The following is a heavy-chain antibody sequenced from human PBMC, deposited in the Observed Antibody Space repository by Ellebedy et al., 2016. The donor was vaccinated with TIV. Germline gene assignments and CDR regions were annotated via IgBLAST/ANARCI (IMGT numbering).Heavy chain of an antibody. D-gene: IGHD4-17*01. CDR2: ISSSSSTI. CDR1: GFTFSSYS. Sequence: GGSLRLSXAASGFTFSSYSMNWVRQAPGKGLEWVSYISSSSSTIYYADSVKGRFTISRDNAKNSLYLQMNSLRDEDTAVYYCARETTVTTYYYYYYMDVWGKGTTVTVSS. J-gene: IGHJ6*03. V-gene: IGHV3-48*02. CDR3: ARETTVTTYYYYYYMDV.